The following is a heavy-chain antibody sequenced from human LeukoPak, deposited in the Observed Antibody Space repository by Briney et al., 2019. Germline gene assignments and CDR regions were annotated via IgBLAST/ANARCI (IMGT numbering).Heavy chain of an antibody. Sequence: PSETLSLMCTVPGGSISTYYWGWIRQPPGKGLEWIGEINHSGSTNYNPSLKSRVTISVDTSKNQFSLKLSSVTAAGTAVYYCARGQTTVTTRRWFDPWGQGTLVTVSS. V-gene: IGHV4-34*01. CDR3: ARGQTTVTTRRWFDP. D-gene: IGHD4-17*01. J-gene: IGHJ5*02. CDR1: GGSISTYY. CDR2: INHSGST.